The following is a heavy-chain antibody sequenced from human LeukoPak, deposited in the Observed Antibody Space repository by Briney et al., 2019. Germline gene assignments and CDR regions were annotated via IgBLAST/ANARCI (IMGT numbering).Heavy chain of an antibody. D-gene: IGHD3-22*01. CDR2: ISSSSTI. J-gene: IGHJ5*02. CDR3: ARDDDSSGYYYP. V-gene: IGHV3-11*01. CDR1: GFTFSDYY. Sequence: GGSLRLSCAASGFTFSDYYMSWIRQAPGKGLEWVSYISSSSTIYYADSVKGRFTISRDNAKNSLYLQMNSLRAEDTAVYYCARDDDSSGYYYPWGQGTLVTVSS.